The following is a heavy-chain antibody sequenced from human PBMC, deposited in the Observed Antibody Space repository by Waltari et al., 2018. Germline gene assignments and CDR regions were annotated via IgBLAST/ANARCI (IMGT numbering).Heavy chain of an antibody. Sequence: QVHLVQSGAEVKKPGASVRVSCKTSGYTFSDYYIYWVRQAPGQGLEWMGWSKPKSGATNPAQKFQGRVTLTRDTSTSTVYMELRGLTSDDTAIFYCARDLFPNFWSGYGFDIWGQGTKVTVSS. CDR1: GYTFSDYY. CDR3: ARDLFPNFWSGYGFDI. D-gene: IGHD3-3*01. CDR2: SKPKSGAT. J-gene: IGHJ3*02. V-gene: IGHV1-2*02.